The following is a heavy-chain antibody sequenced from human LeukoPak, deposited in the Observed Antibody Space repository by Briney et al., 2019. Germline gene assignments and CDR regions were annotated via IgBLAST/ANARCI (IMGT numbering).Heavy chain of an antibody. Sequence: ASVKVSCKASGYTFTGYYMHWVRQAPGQGPVGMGWISADNGNTNYALKGRVTMTTGTSTSTAYMELRSLRSDDTAVYYCARDGGSSWSYNFDYWGQGTQVTVSS. CDR1: GYTFTGYY. CDR2: ISADNGNT. CDR3: ARDGGSSWSYNFDY. J-gene: IGHJ4*02. V-gene: IGHV1-18*04. D-gene: IGHD6-13*01.